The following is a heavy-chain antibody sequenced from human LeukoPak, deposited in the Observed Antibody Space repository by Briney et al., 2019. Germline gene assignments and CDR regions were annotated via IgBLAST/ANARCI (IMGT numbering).Heavy chain of an antibody. CDR1: GYTFTSYY. V-gene: IGHV1-46*01. Sequence: ASVKVSCKASGYTFTSYYMHWVRQAPGQGLEWMGIINPSGGSTSYAQKFQGRVTMTRDTSTSTVYMELSSLRSEDTAVYYCARDLQSTIFGVVEWYGMDVWGQGTTVTVSS. CDR3: ARDLQSTIFGVVEWYGMDV. CDR2: INPSGGST. J-gene: IGHJ6*02. D-gene: IGHD3-3*01.